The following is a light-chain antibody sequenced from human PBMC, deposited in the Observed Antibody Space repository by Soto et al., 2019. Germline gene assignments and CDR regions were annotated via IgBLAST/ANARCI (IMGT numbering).Light chain of an antibody. CDR1: RSVTTF. V-gene: IGKV3-11*01. CDR3: QQRTNWPLT. J-gene: IGKJ4*01. CDR2: DAS. Sequence: EIVLTQSPATLSLSPGERATLSCRASRSVTTFLAWYQQKPGQAPRLLIYDASKRATGVPTRFSGSGSGTDFTLTISSLEPEDLAVYHCQQRTNWPLTFGGGTKVERK.